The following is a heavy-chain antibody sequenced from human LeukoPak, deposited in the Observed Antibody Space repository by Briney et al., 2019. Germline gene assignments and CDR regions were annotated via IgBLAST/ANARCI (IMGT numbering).Heavy chain of an antibody. J-gene: IGHJ4*02. Sequence: QSGGSLRLSCAASGFTFSSYAMSWVRQAPGKGLEWVSAISGSGGSTYYADSVKGRFTISRDNAKNSLFLQMNSLRAEDTAVYYCARVPWSSVTICDYWGQGTLVTVSS. CDR3: ARVPWSSVTICDY. D-gene: IGHD2-2*01. V-gene: IGHV3-23*01. CDR2: ISGSGGST. CDR1: GFTFSSYA.